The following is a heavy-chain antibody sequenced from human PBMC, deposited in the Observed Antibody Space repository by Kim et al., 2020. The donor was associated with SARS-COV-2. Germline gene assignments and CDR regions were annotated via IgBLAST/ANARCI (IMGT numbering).Heavy chain of an antibody. CDR3: AKSMVFVGYGSGSRTPYYYYYGMDV. D-gene: IGHD3-10*01. J-gene: IGHJ6*02. CDR1: GFTFSSYG. V-gene: IGHV3-33*06. CDR2: IWYDGSNK. Sequence: GGSLRLSCAASGFTFSSYGMHWVRQAPGKGLEWVAVIWYDGSNKYYADSVKGRFTISRDNSKNTLYLQMNSLRAEDTAVYYCAKSMVFVGYGSGSRTPYYYYYGMDVWGQGTTVTVSS.